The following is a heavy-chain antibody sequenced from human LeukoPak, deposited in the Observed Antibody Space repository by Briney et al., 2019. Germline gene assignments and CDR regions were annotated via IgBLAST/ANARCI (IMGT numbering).Heavy chain of an antibody. CDR2: IYSGGST. J-gene: IGHJ3*02. V-gene: IGHV3-66*01. CDR3: ARVSNYYDSSGAAFDI. CDR1: GFTVSSNY. D-gene: IGHD3-22*01. Sequence: QSGGSLRLSCAASGFTVSSNYMSWVRQAPGKGLEWVSVIYSGGSTYYADSVKGRFTISRDNSKNTLYLQMNSLRAEDTAVYYCARVSNYYDSSGAAFDIWGQGTMVTVSS.